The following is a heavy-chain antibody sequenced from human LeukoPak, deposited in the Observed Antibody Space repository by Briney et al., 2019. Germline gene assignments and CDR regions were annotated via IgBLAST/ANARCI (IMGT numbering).Heavy chain of an antibody. Sequence: PSETLSLTCTVSGGSISSGDYYWSWIRQPPGKGLEWIGYIYYSGSTYYNPSLKSRVTISVDTSKNQFSLKLSSVTAADTAVYYCARVLVATMELESVWFDPWGQGTLVTVSS. V-gene: IGHV4-30-4*08. CDR1: GGSISSGDYY. CDR3: ARVLVATMELESVWFDP. CDR2: IYYSGST. D-gene: IGHD5-12*01. J-gene: IGHJ5*02.